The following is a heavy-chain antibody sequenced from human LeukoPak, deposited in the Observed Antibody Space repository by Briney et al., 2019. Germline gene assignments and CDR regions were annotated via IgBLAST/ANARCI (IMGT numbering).Heavy chain of an antibody. CDR1: GGSFSGYY. Sequence: PSETLCLTCAVYGGSFSGYYWSWIRQPPGKGLEWIGEINHSGSTNYNPSLKSPVTISLDTSKNQFSLKLSSVTAADTAVYYCARVIVVPAALAPRRYWFDPWGQGTLVTVSS. V-gene: IGHV4-34*01. CDR2: INHSGST. J-gene: IGHJ5*02. D-gene: IGHD2-2*01. CDR3: ARVIVVPAALAPRRYWFDP.